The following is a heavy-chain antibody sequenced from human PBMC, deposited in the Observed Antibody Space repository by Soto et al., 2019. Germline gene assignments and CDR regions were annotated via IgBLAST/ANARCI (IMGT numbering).Heavy chain of an antibody. Sequence: ASVKVSCKASGYTFTSYYMHWVRQAPGQGLEWMGIINPSGGSTSYAQKFQGRVTMTRDTSTSTVYMELSSLRSEDTAVYYCARVRFTIFGVDQYYFEYWGQGTLVTVSS. CDR2: INPSGGST. V-gene: IGHV1-46*01. CDR1: GYTFTSYY. D-gene: IGHD3-3*01. J-gene: IGHJ4*02. CDR3: ARVRFTIFGVDQYYFEY.